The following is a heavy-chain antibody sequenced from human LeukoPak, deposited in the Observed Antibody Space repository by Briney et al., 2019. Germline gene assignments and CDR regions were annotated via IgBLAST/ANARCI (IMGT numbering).Heavy chain of an antibody. V-gene: IGHV3-43D*03. D-gene: IGHD5-18*01. Sequence: PGGSLRLSCAASGFTFDDYAMHWVRQAPGKGLEWVSLISWDGGSTYYADSVKGRFTISRDNSKNSLYLQMNSLRAEDTALYYCAKDSRRYSYGYKPYYFDYWGQGTLVTVSS. CDR1: GFTFDDYA. CDR2: ISWDGGST. J-gene: IGHJ4*02. CDR3: AKDSRRYSYGYKPYYFDY.